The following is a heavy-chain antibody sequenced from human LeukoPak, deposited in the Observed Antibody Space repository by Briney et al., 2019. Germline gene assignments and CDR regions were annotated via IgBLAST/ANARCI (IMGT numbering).Heavy chain of an antibody. Sequence: PGGSLRLSCAASGFTVSSNYMSWVRQAPGKGLEWVSGLSKSGGTTYYADSVKDRFTISRDNSKSTLFLQMNSLRAEDTAVYYCAKLEGHHYWFMDYWGQGALVTVSS. V-gene: IGHV3-23*01. CDR2: LSKSGGTT. CDR3: AKLEGHHYWFMDY. D-gene: IGHD3-10*01. CDR1: GFTVSSNY. J-gene: IGHJ4*02.